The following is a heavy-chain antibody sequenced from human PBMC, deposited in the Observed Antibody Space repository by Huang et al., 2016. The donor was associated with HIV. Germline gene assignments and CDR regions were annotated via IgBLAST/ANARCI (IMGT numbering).Heavy chain of an antibody. CDR3: ARDIGVAEFDY. CDR1: GYSFSNYG. V-gene: IGHV1-18*01. J-gene: IGHJ4*02. CDR2: ISAYNGNT. Sequence: QVQLVQSGAEVKKPGASVKVSCTASGYSFSNYGISWVRQAPGKGLEWMAWISAYNGNTNSAHKVQDRVSMTTDTSTNTAYMELRSLRSDDTAVYYCARDIGVAEFDYWGQGTLVTVSS. D-gene: IGHD3-3*01.